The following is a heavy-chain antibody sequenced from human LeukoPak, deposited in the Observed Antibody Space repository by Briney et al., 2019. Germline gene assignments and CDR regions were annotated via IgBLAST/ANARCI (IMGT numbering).Heavy chain of an antibody. D-gene: IGHD3-22*01. J-gene: IGHJ4*02. CDR2: IKQDGSEK. CDR1: GFTFSSYW. CDR3: ARDYYDSSGYDYFDY. V-gene: IGHV3-7*01. Sequence: GGSLRLSCAASGFTFSSYWMSWVRQAPGKGLEWVANIKQDGSEKYYVDSVKGRFTISRDNAKNSLYLQMNSLRAEGTAVYYCARDYYDSSGYDYFDYWGQGTLVTVSS.